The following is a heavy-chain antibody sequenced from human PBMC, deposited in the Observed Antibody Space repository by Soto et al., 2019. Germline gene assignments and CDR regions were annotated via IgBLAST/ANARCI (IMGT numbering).Heavy chain of an antibody. V-gene: IGHV1-18*01. CDR2: ISAYNGST. CDR3: ARTYDILTGNGFDY. Sequence: GASVKVSCKASGYTFTSYGISWVRQAPGQGLEWMGWISAYNGSTSYAQKLQGRVTMTTDTSTSTAYMELSSLRSEDTAVYYCARTYDILTGNGFDYWGQGTLVTVSS. J-gene: IGHJ4*02. CDR1: GYTFTSYG. D-gene: IGHD3-9*01.